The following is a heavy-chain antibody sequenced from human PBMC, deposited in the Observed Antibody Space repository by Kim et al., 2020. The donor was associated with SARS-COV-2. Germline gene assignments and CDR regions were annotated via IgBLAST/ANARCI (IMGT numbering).Heavy chain of an antibody. J-gene: IGHJ4*02. V-gene: IGHV6-1*01. D-gene: IGHD5-18*01. CDR1: GDSVSSNSGV. Sequence: SQTLSLTCAISGDSVSSNSGVWNWIRQSPSRRLEWLGRTYYRSKWYNDYAVSVKSRIIINPDTSKNQFSLQLNSVTPEDTAVYFCARDAPGNSLFDYWGQGTLVTVSS. CDR3: ARDAPGNSLFDY. CDR2: TYYRSKWYN.